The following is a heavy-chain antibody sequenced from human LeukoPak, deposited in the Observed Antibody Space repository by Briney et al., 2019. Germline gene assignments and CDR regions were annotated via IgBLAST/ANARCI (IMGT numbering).Heavy chain of an antibody. CDR3: ATRGYSYGSFDY. D-gene: IGHD5-18*01. Sequence: PGGSLRLSCTASGSTLSSHGMHWVRQAPGKGLEWISMIRHDGINKYYADSVKGRFTISRDNSKNTLYLQMNSLRGEDTAVYYCATRGYSYGSFDYWGQGTLVTVSS. CDR2: IRHDGINK. CDR1: GSTLSSHG. J-gene: IGHJ4*02. V-gene: IGHV3-30*02.